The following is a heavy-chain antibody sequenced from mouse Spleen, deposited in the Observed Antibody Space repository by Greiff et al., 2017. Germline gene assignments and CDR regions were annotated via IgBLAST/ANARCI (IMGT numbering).Heavy chain of an antibody. Sequence: QVQLQQSGAELARPGASVKLSCKASGYTFTSYGISWVKQRTGQGLEWIGEIYPRSGNTYYNEKFKGKATLTADKSSSTAYMELRSLTSEDSAVYFCARGEDYYGSSSLYYFDYWGQGTTLTVSS. D-gene: IGHD1-1*01. V-gene: IGHV1-81*01. CDR2: IYPRSGNT. CDR3: ARGEDYYGSSSLYYFDY. CDR1: GYTFTSYG. J-gene: IGHJ2*01.